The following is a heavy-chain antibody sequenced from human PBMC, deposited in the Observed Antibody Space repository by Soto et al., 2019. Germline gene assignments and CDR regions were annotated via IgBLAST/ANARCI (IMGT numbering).Heavy chain of an antibody. CDR2: ISGSGSFT. CDR1: GFTFRTYT. J-gene: IGHJ4*02. Sequence: GGSLRLYCAASGFTFRTYTKNWVRQAPGKGLEWISAISGSGSFTHYADSVRGRFTISRDNSQNQLYLQMNNLRGDDTAMYYCAKIPTGSGSSKFDYWGQGIQVTVSS. D-gene: IGHD3-10*01. V-gene: IGHV3-21*04. CDR3: AKIPTGSGSSKFDY.